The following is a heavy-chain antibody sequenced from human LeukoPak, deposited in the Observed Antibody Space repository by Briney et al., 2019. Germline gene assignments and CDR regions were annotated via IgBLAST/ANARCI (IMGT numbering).Heavy chain of an antibody. J-gene: IGHJ4*02. CDR1: GFTFSSYG. V-gene: IGHV3-30*18. D-gene: IGHD3-22*01. CDR3: AKDGENSVTYYYDSSGYYFDY. CDR2: ISYDGSNK. Sequence: GGSLRLSCAASGFTFSSYGMHWVRQAPGKGLEWVAVISYDGSNKYYADSVKGRFTISRDNSKNTLYLQMNSLRAEDTAVYYCAKDGENSVTYYYDSSGYYFDYWGQGTLVTVSS.